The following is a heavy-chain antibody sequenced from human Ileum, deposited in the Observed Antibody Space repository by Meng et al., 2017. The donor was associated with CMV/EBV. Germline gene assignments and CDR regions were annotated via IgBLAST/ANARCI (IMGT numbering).Heavy chain of an antibody. J-gene: IGHJ5*02. V-gene: IGHV1-2*02. CDR3: ARGRDYDSTGSNWFDP. D-gene: IGHD3-22*01. Sequence: YTVTNYFIHWVRQAPGQGLEWVGWINPNSGGTHYAQKFQGRVTMTRDTSISTAYMELSRLRSDDTAIYYCARGRDYDSTGSNWFDPWGQGTLVTVSS. CDR2: INPNSGGT. CDR1: YTVTNYF.